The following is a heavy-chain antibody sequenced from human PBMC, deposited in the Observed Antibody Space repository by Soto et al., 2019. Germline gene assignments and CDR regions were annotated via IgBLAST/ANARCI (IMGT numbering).Heavy chain of an antibody. Sequence: QVQLQESGPGLVKPSQILSLTCTVSGGSISSGDYYWSWIRQPPGKGLEWIGSIYYSGSPYYNPSLKSRVTISVDTSKNQLSLKLSSVTAADTAVYYCASRKSSPYFDYWGQGTLVTVSS. D-gene: IGHD3-10*01. CDR1: GGSISSGDYY. V-gene: IGHV4-30-4*01. CDR3: ASRKSSPYFDY. CDR2: IYYSGSP. J-gene: IGHJ4*02.